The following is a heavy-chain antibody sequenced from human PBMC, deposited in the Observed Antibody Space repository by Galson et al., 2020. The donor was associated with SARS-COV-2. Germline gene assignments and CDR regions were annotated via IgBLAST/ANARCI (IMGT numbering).Heavy chain of an antibody. J-gene: IGHJ3*02. CDR1: GYSFTSSW. CDR2: IYPGDSDT. CDR3: ARRGYYDSSGYFRDDAFDI. Sequence: KIGESLKISCKGSGYSFTSSWIGWVHQMPGKGLEWMGIIYPGDSDTRYSPSFQGQVTISADKSISTAYLQWSSLKASDTAMYYCARRGYYDSSGYFRDDAFDIWGQGTMVTVSS. V-gene: IGHV5-51*07. D-gene: IGHD3-22*01.